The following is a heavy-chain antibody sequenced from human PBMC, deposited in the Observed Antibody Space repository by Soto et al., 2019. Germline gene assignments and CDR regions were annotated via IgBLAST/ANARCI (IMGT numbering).Heavy chain of an antibody. V-gene: IGHV4-31*03. CDR3: ERVIAVGDCWFAP. CDR2: IYYSGST. D-gene: IGHD6-19*01. Sequence: SETMSLTCTVSGGSISSGGYYWSWIRQHPGKGLEWIGYIYYSGSTYYNPALKSRVTISVDTSKNQFSLKLSSVTAADTAVYYCERVIAVGDCWFAPGGQGTLVTLSS. CDR1: GGSISSGGYY. J-gene: IGHJ5*02.